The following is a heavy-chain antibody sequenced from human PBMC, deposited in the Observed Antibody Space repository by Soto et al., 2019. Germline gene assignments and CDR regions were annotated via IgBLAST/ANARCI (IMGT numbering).Heavy chain of an antibody. CDR3: ARDLPTKGYYYGMDV. CDR1: GGSVSSGSYY. J-gene: IGHJ6*02. CDR2: IYYSGST. V-gene: IGHV4-61*01. D-gene: IGHD1-1*01. Sequence: SETLSLTCTVSGGSVSSGSYYWSWIRRPPGKGLEWIGHIYYSGSTNYNPSLKSRVTMSADPSKNQFSLKLSSVTAADTAVYYCARDLPTKGYYYGMDVWGLGTTVTVSS.